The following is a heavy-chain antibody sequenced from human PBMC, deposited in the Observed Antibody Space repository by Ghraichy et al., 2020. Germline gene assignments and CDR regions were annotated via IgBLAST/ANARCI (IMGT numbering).Heavy chain of an antibody. V-gene: IGHV3-74*01. D-gene: IGHD6-19*01. CDR1: GFAFSSYW. CDR2: IVSDGSST. J-gene: IGHJ4*02. Sequence: LSLTCAASGFAFSSYWMHWVRQAPGKGLAYVSRIVSDGSSTIYADFVKGRFTVSRDNAKNTLYLQMDSLRAEDTAVYYCARDGTYSTGWDDFDYWGQGTLVTV. CDR3: ARDGTYSTGWDDFDY.